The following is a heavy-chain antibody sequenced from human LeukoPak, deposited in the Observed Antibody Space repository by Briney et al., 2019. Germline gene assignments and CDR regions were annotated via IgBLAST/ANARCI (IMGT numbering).Heavy chain of an antibody. CDR1: GGSISSSSYY. V-gene: IGHV4-39*01. J-gene: IGHJ6*03. CDR2: IYYSGST. D-gene: IGHD2-2*01. Sequence: PSETLSLTCTVSGGSISSSSYYWGWIRQPPGKGLEWIGSIYYSGSTYYNPSLQSRVTISVDTSKNQFSLKLSSVTAADTAVYYCASVPAARILYYYYYYMDVWGKGTTVTVSS. CDR3: ASVPAARILYYYYYYMDV.